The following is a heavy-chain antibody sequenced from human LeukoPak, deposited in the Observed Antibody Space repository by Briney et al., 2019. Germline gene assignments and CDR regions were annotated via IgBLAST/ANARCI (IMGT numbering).Heavy chain of an antibody. CDR2: IYSGGRT. CDR3: ARDTTYLSSSPTQAFDY. CDR1: GIPFSSFG. J-gene: IGHJ4*02. D-gene: IGHD6-13*01. V-gene: IGHV3-53*01. Sequence: PGGSLRLSCAAPGIPFSSFGMHWLRQAPGKGLEWVSVIYSGGRTYYADAVKGRFTISRDNSKNTLYLQMNSLRAEDTAVYYCARDTTYLSSSPTQAFDYWGQGTLVTVSS.